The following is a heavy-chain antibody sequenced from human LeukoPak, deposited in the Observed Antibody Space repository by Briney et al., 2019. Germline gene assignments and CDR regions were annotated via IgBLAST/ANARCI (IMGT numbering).Heavy chain of an antibody. J-gene: IGHJ4*02. CDR2: IDHSGST. D-gene: IGHD3-3*01. Sequence: PSETLSLTCAVSGYFISSGYYWGWIRQPPGKGLEWIGSIDHSGSTYYSPSLQSRVTISVDTSKNQFSLKLSSVTAADTAVYYCARGPAGVVTPLDYWGQGTLVTVSS. CDR3: ARGPAGVVTPLDY. V-gene: IGHV4-38-2*01. CDR1: GYFISSGYY.